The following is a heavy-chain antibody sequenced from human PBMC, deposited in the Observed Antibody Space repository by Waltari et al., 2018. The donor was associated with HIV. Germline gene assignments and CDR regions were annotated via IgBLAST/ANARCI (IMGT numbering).Heavy chain of an antibody. D-gene: IGHD3-3*01. CDR1: GGSISSSNW. J-gene: IGHJ4*02. Sequence: QLQLQESGPGLVTPSGTLSLTCAVSGGSISSSNWWSWVCQPPGKGLELIGEIDHSGSTNYNPSLKSRVPISVDKSKNQFSLKLSSVTAADTAVYYCARGIGVPDLYYFDYWGQGTLVTVSS. CDR2: IDHSGST. V-gene: IGHV4-4*02. CDR3: ARGIGVPDLYYFDY.